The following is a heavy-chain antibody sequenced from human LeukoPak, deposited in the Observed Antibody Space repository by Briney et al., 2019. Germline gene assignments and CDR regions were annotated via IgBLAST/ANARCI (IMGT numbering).Heavy chain of an antibody. CDR2: ISYDGSNK. V-gene: IGHV3-30*04. Sequence: PGGSLRLSCAASGFTFSSYAMHWVRQAPGKGLEWVAVISYDGSNKYYADSVKGRFTISRDNSKNTLYLQMNSLRAEDTAVYYCARDRYSSGYYQTFFFDYWGQGTLVTVSS. CDR1: GFTFSSYA. D-gene: IGHD3-22*01. CDR3: ARDRYSSGYYQTFFFDY. J-gene: IGHJ4*02.